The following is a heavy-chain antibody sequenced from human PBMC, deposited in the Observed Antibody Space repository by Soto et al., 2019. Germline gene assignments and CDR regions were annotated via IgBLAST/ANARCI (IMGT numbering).Heavy chain of an antibody. CDR3: ARQSSGWYNWFDP. J-gene: IGHJ5*02. CDR2: IYYSGSI. Sequence: SETLSLTCSVPGGSIGSSSYYWGWIRQPPGKGLEWIGSIYYSGSIYYNPSLKSRVTISVDTSKNQFSLKLSSVTAAETAVYYCARQSSGWYNWFDPWGQGTLVTSPQ. CDR1: GGSIGSSSYY. D-gene: IGHD6-19*01. V-gene: IGHV4-39*01.